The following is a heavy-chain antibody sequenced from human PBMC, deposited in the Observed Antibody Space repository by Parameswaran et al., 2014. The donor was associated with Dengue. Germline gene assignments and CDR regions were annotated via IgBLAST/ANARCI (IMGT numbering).Heavy chain of an antibody. V-gene: IGHV3-30-3*01. CDR2: ISYDGSNK. D-gene: IGHD3-10*01. CDR3: ARDGEGSYGSGSYYSDY. J-gene: IGHJ4*02. Sequence: VRQAPGKGLEWVAVISYDGSNKYYADSVKGRFTISRDNSKNTLYLQMNSLRAEDTAVYYCARDGEGSYGSGSYYSDYWGQGTLVTVSS.